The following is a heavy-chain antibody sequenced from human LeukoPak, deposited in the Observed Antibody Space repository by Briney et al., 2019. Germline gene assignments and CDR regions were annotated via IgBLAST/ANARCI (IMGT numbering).Heavy chain of an antibody. CDR3: ATLWFGVKNWFDP. V-gene: IGHV4-39*07. Sequence: SETLSLTCTASGGSISSYYWGWIRQPPGKGLEWIGSTYYSGSTYYNPSLKSRVTMSVDTSKNQFSLKLSSVTAADTAVYYCATLWFGVKNWFDPWGQGTLVTVSS. CDR1: GGSISSYY. D-gene: IGHD3-10*01. J-gene: IGHJ5*02. CDR2: TYYSGST.